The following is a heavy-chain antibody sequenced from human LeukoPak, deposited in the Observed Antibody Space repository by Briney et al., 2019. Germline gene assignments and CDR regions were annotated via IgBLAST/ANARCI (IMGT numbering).Heavy chain of an antibody. Sequence: GGSLRLSCAVSGFTFSSYSMNWVRQAPGKGLEWVSSISSRSSNIYYADSVKGRFTISRDNAKNSLYLEMNSLRAEDTAVYYCAKDRGYSYGPFDYWGQGTLVTVSS. CDR2: ISSRSSNI. D-gene: IGHD5-18*01. V-gene: IGHV3-21*04. J-gene: IGHJ4*02. CDR1: GFTFSSYS. CDR3: AKDRGYSYGPFDY.